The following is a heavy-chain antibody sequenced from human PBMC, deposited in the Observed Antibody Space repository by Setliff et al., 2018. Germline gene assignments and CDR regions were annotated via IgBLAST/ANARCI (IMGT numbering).Heavy chain of an antibody. Sequence: ASVKVSCKASGYTFTESIVSWVRQAPGQGLEWLGWIGVYSANTYTAQRFQGRVTMTTDTSTNMAYLELRGLRSDDTAVYYCLRLVRYCSRTSCQRTSGDEVWGQGTLVTVSS. V-gene: IGHV1-18*01. CDR2: IGVYSANT. CDR1: GYTFTESI. CDR3: LRLVRYCSRTSCQRTSGDEV. J-gene: IGHJ4*02. D-gene: IGHD2-8*01.